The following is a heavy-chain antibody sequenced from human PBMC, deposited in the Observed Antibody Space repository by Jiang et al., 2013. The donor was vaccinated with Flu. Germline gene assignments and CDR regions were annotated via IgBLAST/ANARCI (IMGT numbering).Heavy chain of an antibody. D-gene: IGHD4-23*01. J-gene: IGHJ4*02. CDR1: GGSISSSSYY. Sequence: GSGLVKPSETLSLTCTVSGGSISSSSYYWGWIRQPPGKGLEWIGSIYYSGSTYYNPSLKSRVTISVDTSKNQFSLKLSSVTAADTAVYYCARESGDDYGGSYLGGWGQGTLVTVSS. V-gene: IGHV4-39*02. CDR2: IYYSGST. CDR3: ARESGDDYGGSYLGG.